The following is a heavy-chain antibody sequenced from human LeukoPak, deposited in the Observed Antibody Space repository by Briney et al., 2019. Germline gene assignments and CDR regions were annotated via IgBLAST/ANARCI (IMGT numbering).Heavy chain of an antibody. D-gene: IGHD4-11*01. CDR2: IYHSGST. V-gene: IGHV4-38-2*01. CDR3: ARLNPDYPKVKV. Sequence: SETLSLTCAVSGYSISSGYYWGWIRPPPGEGLEWIRNIYHSGSTYYNPSLKRRVTILVDTSKNQFSLKLSSVTAANTAAYYCARLNPDYPKVKVWGQGTLVTVSS. CDR1: GYSISSGYY. J-gene: IGHJ4*02.